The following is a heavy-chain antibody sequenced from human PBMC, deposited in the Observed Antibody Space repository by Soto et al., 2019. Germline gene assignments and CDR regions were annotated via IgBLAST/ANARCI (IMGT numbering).Heavy chain of an antibody. Sequence: EVQLVESGGGLVQPGGSLKLSCAASGFTFSGSAMHWVRQASGKGLEWVGSIRSKANSYATAYAASVNGTFTISRDNKKHTAYLQIISAKAEDTADYDCRSPALINDYYYCGRDVWGQGTTVTVSS. CDR3: RSPALINDYYYCGRDV. CDR1: GFTFSGSA. V-gene: IGHV3-73*02. D-gene: IGHD2-2*01. CDR2: IRSKANSYAT. J-gene: IGHJ6*02.